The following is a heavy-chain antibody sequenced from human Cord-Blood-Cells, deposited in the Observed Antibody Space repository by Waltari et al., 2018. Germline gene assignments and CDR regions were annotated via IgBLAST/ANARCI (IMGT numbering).Heavy chain of an antibody. D-gene: IGHD3-16*02. CDR3: ARDRVITFGGVIVHYYGMDV. V-gene: IGHV1-18*01. CDR2: ISAYNGNT. Sequence: QVQLVQSGAEVKKPGASVKVSCKASGYTFTSYGISWVRQAPGQGLEWMGWISAYNGNTNYAQKLQGRVTMTTDTSTSTAYMELRSLRSDDTAVYYCARDRVITFGGVIVHYYGMDVWGQGTTVTISS. J-gene: IGHJ6*02. CDR1: GYTFTSYG.